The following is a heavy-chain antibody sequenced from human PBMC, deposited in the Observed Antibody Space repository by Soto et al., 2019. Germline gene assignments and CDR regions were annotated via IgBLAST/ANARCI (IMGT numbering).Heavy chain of an antibody. CDR2: IYYTGST. D-gene: IGHD1-7*01. J-gene: IGHJ4*02. CDR1: GGSIRSGGYY. CDR3: ARLICDNWNYGAYYFYY. Sequence: QVQLQESGPGLVKPSQTLSLTCTVSGGSIRSGGYYWSWIRQHPGKGLEWIGYIYYTGSTYYNPSLKSRVTISVDTSKNQFSLNLSSVTAADTAVYHCARLICDNWNYGAYYFYYWGQGALVTVSS. V-gene: IGHV4-31*03.